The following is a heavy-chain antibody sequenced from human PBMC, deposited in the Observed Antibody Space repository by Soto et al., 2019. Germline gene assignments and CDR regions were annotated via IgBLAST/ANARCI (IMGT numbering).Heavy chain of an antibody. J-gene: IGHJ6*02. Sequence: QVQLVKSGGGVVQPGRSLRLSCAASGFTFSSYGMHWVRQARDKGLEWVAVIWYDGSNKYYADSVKGRFTISRDNSKNTLYLQMNSLRAEDTAVYYCAREPRAAQNYYYYGMDVWGQGTTVTVSS. CDR1: GFTFSSYG. CDR3: AREPRAAQNYYYYGMDV. CDR2: IWYDGSNK. V-gene: IGHV3-33*01.